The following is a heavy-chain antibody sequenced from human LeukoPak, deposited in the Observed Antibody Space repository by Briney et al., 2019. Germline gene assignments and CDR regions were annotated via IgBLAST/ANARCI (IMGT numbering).Heavy chain of an antibody. Sequence: GESLGLSCAASGFTFSSYAMSWVRQAPGKGLKWVSAISGSGGSTYYADSVKGRFTISRDNSKNTLYLQMNSLRAEDTAVYYCAKLGYSHPKGSFDYWGQGTLVTVSS. D-gene: IGHD5-18*01. CDR1: GFTFSSYA. J-gene: IGHJ4*02. V-gene: IGHV3-23*01. CDR3: AKLGYSHPKGSFDY. CDR2: ISGSGGST.